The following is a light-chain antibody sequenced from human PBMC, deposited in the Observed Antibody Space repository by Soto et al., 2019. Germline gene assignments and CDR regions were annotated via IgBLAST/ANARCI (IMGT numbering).Light chain of an antibody. CDR2: AAS. J-gene: IGKJ5*01. CDR3: QQLNSYPRIT. Sequence: DIQLTQSPSSLSASVGDRVTITCRASQGISSYLAWYQQKPGKASKLLIYAASTLQSGVPSRFSGSGSATDFTLTISSLQPEDFATYYCQQLNSYPRITFGQGTRLEIK. CDR1: QGISSY. V-gene: IGKV1-9*01.